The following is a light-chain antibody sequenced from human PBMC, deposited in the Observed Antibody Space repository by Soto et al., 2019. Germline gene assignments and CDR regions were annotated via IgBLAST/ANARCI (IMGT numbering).Light chain of an antibody. V-gene: IGLV2-14*01. CDR2: EVS. J-gene: IGLJ2*01. Sequence: QSVLTQPASVSGSPGQSITISCTGTSSDVGGYNYVSWYQQHPGKAPKLMIYEVSNRPSGVSNRFSGSKSGNTASLTISGLQAEDEADYYCCSYAGDLALFGGGTKVTVL. CDR1: SSDVGGYNY. CDR3: CSYAGDLAL.